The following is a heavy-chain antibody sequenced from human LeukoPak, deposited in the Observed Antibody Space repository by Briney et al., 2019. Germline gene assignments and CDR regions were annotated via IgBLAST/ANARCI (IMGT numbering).Heavy chain of an antibody. CDR1: GGSITSGAYS. J-gene: IGHJ3*02. CDR2: VSHSGAT. Sequence: SETLSLTCAVSGGSITSGAYSWNWIRQPPGKGLEWIGYVSHSGATYYNPSLKSRVTISVDRSKNQFSLKLSSVTAADTAVYYCARDGGYGGNSYDAFDIWGQGTMVTVSS. D-gene: IGHD4-23*01. V-gene: IGHV4-30-2*01. CDR3: ARDGGYGGNSYDAFDI.